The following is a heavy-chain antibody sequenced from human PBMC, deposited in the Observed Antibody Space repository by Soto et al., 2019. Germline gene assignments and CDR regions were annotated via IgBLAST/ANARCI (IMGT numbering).Heavy chain of an antibody. CDR1: GFTFSSYS. CDR2: IKSKTDGGTT. J-gene: IGHJ4*02. CDR3: TTVWYYLDSSGFPPLDY. D-gene: IGHD3-22*01. V-gene: IGHV3-15*07. Sequence: PGGSLRLSCAASGFTFSSYSMNWVRQAPGKGLEWVGRIKSKTDGGTTDYAAPVKGRFTISRDDSKNTLYLQMNSLKTEDTAVYYCTTVWYYLDSSGFPPLDYWGQGTLVTVSS.